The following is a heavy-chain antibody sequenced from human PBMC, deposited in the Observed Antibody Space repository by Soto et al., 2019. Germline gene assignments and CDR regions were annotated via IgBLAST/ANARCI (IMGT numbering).Heavy chain of an antibody. CDR1: GFTFSSYA. D-gene: IGHD3-10*01. CDR2: ISYDGSDK. CDR3: AREVLVRGIKYHALDV. Sequence: GGSLRLSCAASGFTFSSYAMHWVRQAPGKGLEWVALISYDGSDKDYADSVKGRFTISRDNSRNTLFLQMNSLRAEDTAVYYCAREVLVRGIKYHALDVWGQGTTVTVSS. J-gene: IGHJ6*01. V-gene: IGHV3-30-3*01.